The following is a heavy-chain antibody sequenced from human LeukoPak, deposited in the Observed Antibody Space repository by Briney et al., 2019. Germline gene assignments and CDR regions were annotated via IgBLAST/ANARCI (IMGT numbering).Heavy chain of an antibody. CDR1: GGSISSSNYY. CDR2: IYYSGST. CDR3: ARHRYYYDSSGYYCVYYFDY. V-gene: IGHV4-39*01. J-gene: IGHJ4*02. Sequence: SETLSLTCTVSGGSISSSNYYWGWIRQPPGKGLEWIGSIYYSGSTYFNPSLKSRVTTSVGTSKNQFSLKLSSVTAADTAVYYCARHRYYYDSSGYYCVYYFDYWGQGTLVTVSS. D-gene: IGHD3-22*01.